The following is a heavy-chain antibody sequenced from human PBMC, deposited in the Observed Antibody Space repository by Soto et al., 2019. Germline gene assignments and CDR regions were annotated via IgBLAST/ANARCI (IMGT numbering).Heavy chain of an antibody. CDR2: IVVGNGNT. Sequence: QMQLVQSGPEVKKPGTSVKVSCKASGFTFTSSTVQWVRQARGQRLEWIGWIVVGNGNTNYAQKFQERVTITRDMSTSTAYMELSSLRSEDTAVYYCAGTGYSSSWYDPFHWFDPWGQGTLVTVSS. CDR3: AGTGYSSSWYDPFHWFDP. D-gene: IGHD6-13*01. V-gene: IGHV1-58*01. J-gene: IGHJ5*02. CDR1: GFTFTSST.